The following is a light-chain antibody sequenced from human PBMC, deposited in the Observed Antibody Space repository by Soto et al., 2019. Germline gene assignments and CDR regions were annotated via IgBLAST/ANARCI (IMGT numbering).Light chain of an antibody. CDR2: SAS. CDR1: QSISKN. CDR3: QQSYISPYT. J-gene: IGKJ2*01. V-gene: IGKV1-39*01. Sequence: DVQMTQSPASLSASVGDRVTITCRASQSISKNLNWYQHKVGKAPQLLIYSASDSQAGVPSRFSGSGSGTDFTLIISGLQPEDFATYYCQQSYISPYTFGQGTKVHIK.